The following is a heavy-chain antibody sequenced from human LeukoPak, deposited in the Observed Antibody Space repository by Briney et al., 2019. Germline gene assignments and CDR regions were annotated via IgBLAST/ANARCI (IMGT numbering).Heavy chain of an antibody. CDR2: INHSGST. CDR1: GGSFSGYY. Sequence: SETLSLTCAVYGGSFSGYYWSWIRQPPGKGLEWIGEINHSGSTNYNPSLKSRVTISVDTSKNQFSLKLSSVTAADTAVYYCARHFRAQQLDYWGREPWSPSPQ. V-gene: IGHV4-34*01. CDR3: ARHFRAQQLDY. D-gene: IGHD6-13*01. J-gene: IGHJ4*02.